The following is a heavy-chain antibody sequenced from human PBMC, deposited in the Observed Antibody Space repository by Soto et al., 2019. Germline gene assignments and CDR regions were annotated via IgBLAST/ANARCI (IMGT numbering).Heavy chain of an antibody. Sequence: EVQLVESGGGWVQPGGSLRLSCAASGFTFSSYWMSWVRQAPGKGLEWVVNIKQDGSEKYYVDSVKGRFTISRDNAKNSLYLQMNSLRAEDTAVYYCARCMIVVVDAFDIWCQGTMVTVSS. CDR3: ARCMIVVVDAFDI. CDR2: IKQDGSEK. J-gene: IGHJ3*02. D-gene: IGHD3-22*01. V-gene: IGHV3-7*05. CDR1: GFTFSSYW.